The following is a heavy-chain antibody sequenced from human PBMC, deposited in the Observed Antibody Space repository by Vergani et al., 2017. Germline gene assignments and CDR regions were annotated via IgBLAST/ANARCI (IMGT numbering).Heavy chain of an antibody. J-gene: IGHJ4*02. V-gene: IGHV3-15*01. Sequence: EVQLVESGGGLVQPGGSLKLSCAASGFTFSNAWMSWVRQAPGKGLEWVGHIKSKADGGTRDYAAPVKGRFTISRDDSENTLFLQMNSLKIEDTAVYYCTTHPFEYWGQGTLVTVSS. CDR1: GFTFSNAW. CDR3: TTHPFEY. CDR2: IKSKADGGTR.